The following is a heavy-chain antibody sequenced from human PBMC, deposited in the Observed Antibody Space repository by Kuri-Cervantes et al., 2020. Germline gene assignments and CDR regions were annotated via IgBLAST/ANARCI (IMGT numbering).Heavy chain of an antibody. CDR2: IRYDGSNK. CDR1: GFTFSSYG. V-gene: IGHV3-30*02. Sequence: GESLKISCAASGFTFSSYGMHWVRQAPGKGLEWVAFIRYDGSNKYYADSVKGRFTISRDNAKNSLYLQMNSLRAEDTAVYYCARDWSTLGWGGQGTLVTVSS. D-gene: IGHD5/OR15-5a*01. CDR3: ARDWSTLGW. J-gene: IGHJ4*02.